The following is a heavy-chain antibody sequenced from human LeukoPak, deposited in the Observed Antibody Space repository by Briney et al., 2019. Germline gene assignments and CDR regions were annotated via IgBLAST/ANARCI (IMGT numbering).Heavy chain of an antibody. CDR2: TNAVNGNT. D-gene: IGHD3-9*01. V-gene: IGHV1-3*01. CDR3: ARDSYYDILTGYNDAFDI. Sequence: ASGKVSCKASAYTLTSYAMHWVRQAPGQRLEWMGWTNAVNGNTKYSQKFQGRVTITRDTSASTACMELSSLRSEDTAVYYCARDSYYDILTGYNDAFDIWGQGTMVTVSS. J-gene: IGHJ3*02. CDR1: AYTLTSYA.